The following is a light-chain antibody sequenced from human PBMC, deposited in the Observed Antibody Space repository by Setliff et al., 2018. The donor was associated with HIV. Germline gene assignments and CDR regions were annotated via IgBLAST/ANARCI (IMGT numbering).Light chain of an antibody. CDR1: QSIRGW. Sequence: DIQMTQSPSTLSASVGDRVTITCRASQSIRGWLAWYQLKPGTSPKVLIYKASNLESGVPSRFSGSGSGTEFTLSISGLQPDDFATYYSQQYYRYPYTFGQGTKVDIK. CDR3: QQYYRYPYT. CDR2: KAS. V-gene: IGKV1-5*03. J-gene: IGKJ2*01.